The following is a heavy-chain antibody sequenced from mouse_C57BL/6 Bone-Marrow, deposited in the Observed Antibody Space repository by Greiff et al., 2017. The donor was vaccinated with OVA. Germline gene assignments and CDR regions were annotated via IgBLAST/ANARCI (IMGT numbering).Heavy chain of an antibody. CDR3: ASSASGLYDGYLHYAMGY. CDR2: INPSNGGT. CDR1: GYTFTGYN. V-gene: IGHV1-18*01. D-gene: IGHD2-3*01. Sequence: VQLQQSGPELVKPGASVKLPCKASGYTFTGYNMHWVKQSPGKGLEWIGDINPSNGGTIYNEKFKGKATLTVDKSSSTAYMELRSLTSVDTAVYYCASSASGLYDGYLHYAMGYGGQGTAVTVS. J-gene: IGHJ4*01.